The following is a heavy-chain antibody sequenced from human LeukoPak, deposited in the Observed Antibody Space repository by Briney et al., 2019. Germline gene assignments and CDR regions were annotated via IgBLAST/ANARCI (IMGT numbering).Heavy chain of an antibody. Sequence: PGGSLRLSCAASGFTFSSYWMSWVRQAPGKGLEWVANIKQDGSEKYYVDSVKGRFTISRDNAKNSLYLQMNSLRAEDTAVYYCARSSPQLLNAFDIWGQGTMVTVSP. CDR3: ARSSPQLLNAFDI. J-gene: IGHJ3*02. CDR1: GFTFSSYW. D-gene: IGHD2-2*01. CDR2: IKQDGSEK. V-gene: IGHV3-7*01.